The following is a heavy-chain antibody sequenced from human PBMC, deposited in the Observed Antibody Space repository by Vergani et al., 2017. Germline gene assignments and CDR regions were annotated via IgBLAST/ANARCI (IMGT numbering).Heavy chain of an antibody. V-gene: IGHV4-34*01. CDR3: AREKREGKRGGD. J-gene: IGHJ4*02. D-gene: IGHD1-26*01. CDR2: INHSGST. CDR1: GGSFSGYY. Sequence: QVQLQQWGAGLLKPSETLSLTCAVYGGSFSGYYWSWIRQPPGKGLEWIGDINHSGSTNYNPSLKSRVTISVDTSKNQFSLKLSSVTAADTAGEYCAREKREGKRGGDWGQGTLVTVSS.